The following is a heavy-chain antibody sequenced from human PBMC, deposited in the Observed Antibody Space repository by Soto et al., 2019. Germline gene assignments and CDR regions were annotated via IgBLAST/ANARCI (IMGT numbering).Heavy chain of an antibody. D-gene: IGHD2-21*02. V-gene: IGHV1-69*12. CDR3: ARWEPTVVTASRGAFDI. Sequence: QVQLVQSGAEVKKPGSAVKVSCKASGGTFSRYAINWVRQAPGQGLEWMGGFMPIFGTANYAQKFQGRVTITADESTSTAYMELSSLRSEDTAVYYCARWEPTVVTASRGAFDIWGQGTMVTVSS. CDR2: FMPIFGTA. J-gene: IGHJ3*02. CDR1: GGTFSRYA.